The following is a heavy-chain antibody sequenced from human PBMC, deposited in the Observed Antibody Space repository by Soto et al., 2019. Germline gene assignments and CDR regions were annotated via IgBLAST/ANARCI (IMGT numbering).Heavy chain of an antibody. CDR3: ASGQYYYMDV. CDR2: IYSSGST. D-gene: IGHD4-4*01. J-gene: IGHJ6*03. CDR1: GGSISSGGYY. V-gene: IGHV4-31*03. Sequence: QVQLQESGPGLVKPSQTLSLTCTVSGGSISSGGYYWSWIRQHPGKGLEWIGYIYSSGSTYYNPSLKSRIIILIDTSKNQFSLKVTSVTGADTAGFYCASGQYYYMDVWGKGTTVTVSS.